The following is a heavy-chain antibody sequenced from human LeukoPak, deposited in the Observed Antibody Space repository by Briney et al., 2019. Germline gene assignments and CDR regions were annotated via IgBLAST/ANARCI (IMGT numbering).Heavy chain of an antibody. CDR2: ISGSGGNT. J-gene: IGHJ4*02. D-gene: IGHD3-22*01. Sequence: SGGSLRLSCAASGFTFSSYAMSWVRQAPGKGLEWVSVISGSGGNTYYADSVKGRFTISRDNSKNTLYLQMNSLRAEDTAVYYCAKDPAWYYYDSSGYYSLQYFDYWGQGTLVTVSS. V-gene: IGHV3-23*01. CDR1: GFTFSSYA. CDR3: AKDPAWYYYDSSGYYSLQYFDY.